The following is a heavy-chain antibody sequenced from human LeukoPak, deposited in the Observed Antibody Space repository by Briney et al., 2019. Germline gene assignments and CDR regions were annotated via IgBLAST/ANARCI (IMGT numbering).Heavy chain of an antibody. CDR1: GFTFSSYG. CDR3: AKGGIAVAGLATTKRTYYYYMDV. V-gene: IGHV3-23*01. D-gene: IGHD6-19*01. CDR2: ISGSGGST. Sequence: GGSLRLSSAASGFTFSSYGMSWVRQAPGKGLEWVSAISGSGGSTYYADSVKGRFTISRDNSKNTLYLQMNSLRAEDTAVYYCAKGGIAVAGLATTKRTYYYYMDVWGKGTTVTISS. J-gene: IGHJ6*03.